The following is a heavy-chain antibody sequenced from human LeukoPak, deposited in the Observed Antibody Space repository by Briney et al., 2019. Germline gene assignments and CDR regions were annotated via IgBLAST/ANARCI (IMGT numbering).Heavy chain of an antibody. V-gene: IGHV4-34*01. CDR1: GGSFSGYY. D-gene: IGHD4-23*01. J-gene: IGHJ4*02. CDR2: INHSGST. CDR3: ARGPYYGGKSPFDY. Sequence: SETLSLTCAVYGGSFSGYYWSWIRQPPGKGLEWIGEINHSGSTNYNPSLKSRVTISVDTSKNQFSLKLSSVTAADTAVYYCARGPYYGGKSPFDYWGQGTLVTVSS.